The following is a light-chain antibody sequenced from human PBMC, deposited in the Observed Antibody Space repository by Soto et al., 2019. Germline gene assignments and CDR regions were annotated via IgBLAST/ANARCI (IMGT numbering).Light chain of an antibody. CDR2: AAS. V-gene: IGKV1-9*01. CDR1: QGISSY. J-gene: IGKJ1*01. Sequence: DIQLTQSPSFLSASVGDRVTITCRASQGISSYLAWYQQKPGKAPELLIYAASTLQSGVPSRFSGSGSGTDFTLTIISLQPEDSATYYCQQLNTYPPWTFGQGTKVEIK. CDR3: QQLNTYPPWT.